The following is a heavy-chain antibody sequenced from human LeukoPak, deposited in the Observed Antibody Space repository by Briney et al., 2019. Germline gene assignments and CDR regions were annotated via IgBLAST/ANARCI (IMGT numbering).Heavy chain of an antibody. CDR2: ISSSGSTI. CDR3: ATETGTTESFDY. V-gene: IGHV3-48*03. J-gene: IGHJ4*02. Sequence: GGSLRLFCAASGFTFSSYEMNWVRQAPGKGLKWVSYISSSGSTIYYADSVKGRFTISRDNAKNSLYLQLNSLRAEDTAVYYCATETGTTESFDYWGQGTLVTVSS. CDR1: GFTFSSYE. D-gene: IGHD1-1*01.